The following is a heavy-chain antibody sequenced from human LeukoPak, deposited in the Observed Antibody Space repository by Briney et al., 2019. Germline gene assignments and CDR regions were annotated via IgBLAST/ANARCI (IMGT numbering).Heavy chain of an antibody. D-gene: IGHD3-10*01. Sequence: PSETLSLTCAVYGGSFSGYYWSWIRQPPGKGLEWIWEINHSGSTNYNPSLKSRVTISVDTSKNQFSLKLSSVTAADTAVYYCARVAVRGVLFDYWGQGTLVTVSS. CDR3: ARVAVRGVLFDY. J-gene: IGHJ4*02. V-gene: IGHV4-34*01. CDR2: INHSGST. CDR1: GGSFSGYY.